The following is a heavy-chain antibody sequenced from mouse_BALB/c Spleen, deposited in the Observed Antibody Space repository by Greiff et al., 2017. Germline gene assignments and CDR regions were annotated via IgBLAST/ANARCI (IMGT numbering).Heavy chain of an antibody. J-gene: IGHJ3*01. CDR2: INPSTGYT. CDR1: GYTFTSYW. D-gene: IGHD1-1*01. V-gene: IGHV1-7*01. Sequence: VHLVESGAELAKPGASVKMSCKASGYTFTSYWMHWVKQRPGQGLEWIGYINPSTGYTEYNQKFKDKATLTADKSSSTAYMQLSSLTSEDSAVYYCARSYYGSSPWFAYWGQGTLVTVSA. CDR3: ARSYYGSSPWFAY.